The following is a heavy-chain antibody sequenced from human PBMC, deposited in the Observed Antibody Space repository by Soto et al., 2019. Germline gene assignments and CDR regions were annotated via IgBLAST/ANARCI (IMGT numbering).Heavy chain of an antibody. D-gene: IGHD6-13*01. CDR2: IANDGGDK. CDR3: AKDLKVAAARYFFDH. J-gene: IGHJ4*02. V-gene: IGHV3-30*19. CDR1: GFTFSNYR. Sequence: VGSLRLACAASGFTFSNYRMHWVRQAPGKGLEWVSVIANDGGDKKYANSVKGRFTISRENAKNTMYLQMNSLRAEDTAVYYCAKDLKVAAARYFFDHWGQGTLVTVCS.